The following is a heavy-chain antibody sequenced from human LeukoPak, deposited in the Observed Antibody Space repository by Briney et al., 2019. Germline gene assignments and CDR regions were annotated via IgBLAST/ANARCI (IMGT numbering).Heavy chain of an antibody. CDR2: IYYSGST. V-gene: IGHV4-31*03. CDR1: GGSISSGGYY. Sequence: SETLSLTCTVSGGSISSGGYYWGWIRQHPGKGLEWIGYIYYSGSTYYNPSLKSRVTISVDTSKNQFSLKLSSVTAADTAVYYCARDRGYSYGSTNHAFDIWGQGTMVTVSS. J-gene: IGHJ3*02. CDR3: ARDRGYSYGSTNHAFDI. D-gene: IGHD5-18*01.